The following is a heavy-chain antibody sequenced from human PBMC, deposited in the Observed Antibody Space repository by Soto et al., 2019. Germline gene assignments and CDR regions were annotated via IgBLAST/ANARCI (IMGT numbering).Heavy chain of an antibody. Sequence: SETLSLTCTVSGGSISSSSYYWGWIRQPPGKGLEWIGSIYYSGSTYYTPSLKSRVTISVDTSKNQFSLKLSSVTAADTAVYYCARLWVITFGGVDYGMDVWGQGTTVTVSS. V-gene: IGHV4-39*01. CDR1: GGSISSSSYY. CDR3: ARLWVITFGGVDYGMDV. D-gene: IGHD3-16*01. J-gene: IGHJ6*02. CDR2: IYYSGST.